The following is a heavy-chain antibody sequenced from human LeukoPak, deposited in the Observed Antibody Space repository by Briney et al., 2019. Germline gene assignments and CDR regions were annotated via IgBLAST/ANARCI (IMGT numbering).Heavy chain of an antibody. J-gene: IGHJ6*02. V-gene: IGHV4-59*13. CDR3: AREDPQTTVPEGMDV. CDR2: IYYSGTT. D-gene: IGHD4-17*01. CDR1: GGSISYYN. Sequence: ASETLSLTCTVSGGSISYYNGSGIRRSPGKGLEWIGYIYYSGTTNYNPSLKSRVTISVDTSKNQFSLQLRSVTAADTAVYYCAREDPQTTVPEGMDVWGQGTTVTVSS.